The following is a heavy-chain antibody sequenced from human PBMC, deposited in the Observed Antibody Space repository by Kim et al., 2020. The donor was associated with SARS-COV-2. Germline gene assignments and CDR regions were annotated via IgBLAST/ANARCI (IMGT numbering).Heavy chain of an antibody. Sequence: YYPAYVEGRFTISRDNSKNTLYLQMNGLGAEDTAVYYCARGKGVTTSLDYWGQGTLVTVSS. V-gene: IGHV3-53*01. D-gene: IGHD4-4*01. J-gene: IGHJ4*02. CDR3: ARGKGVTTSLDY.